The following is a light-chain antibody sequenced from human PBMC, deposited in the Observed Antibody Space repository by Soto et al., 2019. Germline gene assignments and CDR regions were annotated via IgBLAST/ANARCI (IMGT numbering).Light chain of an antibody. V-gene: IGKV3-20*01. CDR1: QSVSSSY. J-gene: IGKJ4*01. CDR3: QQYGSSPLT. CDR2: GAS. Sequence: EIVLTPSPGTLSLSPGERATLSCRASQSVSSSYLAWYQPTPGQAPRLLIYGASCRATDIPDRFSGSGSGTDLTITISRLEPEDCALYFCQQYGSSPLTFGGGTKVESK.